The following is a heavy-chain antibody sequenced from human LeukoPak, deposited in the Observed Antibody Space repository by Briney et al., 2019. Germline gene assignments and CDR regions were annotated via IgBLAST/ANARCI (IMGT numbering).Heavy chain of an antibody. CDR3: AREANYYGSGSYFEGTFDY. J-gene: IGHJ4*02. Sequence: SETLSLTCTVSGGSISSYYWSWIRQPPGKGLEWIGYIYDSGITKYHSSVKSRVTMSVDTSKNQFSLKLNSVTAADTAVYYCAREANYYGSGSYFEGTFDYWGQGSLVTVSS. V-gene: IGHV4-59*01. D-gene: IGHD3-10*01. CDR2: IYDSGIT. CDR1: GGSISSYY.